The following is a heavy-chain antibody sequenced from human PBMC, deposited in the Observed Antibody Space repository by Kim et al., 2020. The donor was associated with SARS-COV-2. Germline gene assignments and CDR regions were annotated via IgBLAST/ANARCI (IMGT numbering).Heavy chain of an antibody. CDR3: ARDEVWFGEFYYYGMDV. CDR1: GGSISSGSYY. D-gene: IGHD3-10*01. V-gene: IGHV4-61*02. Sequence: SETLSLTCTVSGGSISSGSYYWSWIRQPAGKGLEWIGRIYTSGSTNYNPSLKSRVTISVDTSKNQFSLKLSSVTAADTAVYYCARDEVWFGEFYYYGMDVWGQGTTVTVSS. J-gene: IGHJ6*02. CDR2: IYTSGST.